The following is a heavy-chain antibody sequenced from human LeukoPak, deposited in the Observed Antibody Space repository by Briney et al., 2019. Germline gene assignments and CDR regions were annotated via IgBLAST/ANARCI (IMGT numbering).Heavy chain of an antibody. D-gene: IGHD4-17*01. CDR2: ISWDGGST. J-gene: IGHJ6*03. Sequence: RGSLRLSCAASGFTFDDYAMHWVRQAPGKGLEWVSLISWDGGSTYYADSVKGRFTISRDNSKNSLYLQMNSLRAEDTALYYCAKDPGAGDPEGGYYYMDVWGKGTTVTVSS. CDR3: AKDPGAGDPEGGYYYMDV. V-gene: IGHV3-43D*03. CDR1: GFTFDDYA.